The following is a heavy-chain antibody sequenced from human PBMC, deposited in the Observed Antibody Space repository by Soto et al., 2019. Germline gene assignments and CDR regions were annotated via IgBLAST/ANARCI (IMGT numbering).Heavy chain of an antibody. CDR1: GFIFSSHW. CDR2: INQDGSEK. CDR3: ARGHYGMDV. V-gene: IGHV3-7*05. Sequence: VQLVESGGGLVQPGGSLRLSCVASGFIFSSHWLTWVRQVPGKRLEWVANINQDGSEKNYLDSVKGRFTISRDNAYNSLYLQMNSLRTEDTAVYYCARGHYGMDVWGQGTTVTVSS. J-gene: IGHJ6*02.